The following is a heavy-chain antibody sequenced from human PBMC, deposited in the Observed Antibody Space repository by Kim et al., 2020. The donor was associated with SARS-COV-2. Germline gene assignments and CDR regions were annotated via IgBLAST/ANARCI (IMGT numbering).Heavy chain of an antibody. J-gene: IGHJ4*02. Sequence: GSVKGRLTHSRDNAKNSLYLQMNSLRAEDTAVYYCASYDSSGYFAYYFDYWGQGTLVTVSS. CDR3: ASYDSSGYFAYYFDY. V-gene: IGHV3-7*03. D-gene: IGHD3-22*01.